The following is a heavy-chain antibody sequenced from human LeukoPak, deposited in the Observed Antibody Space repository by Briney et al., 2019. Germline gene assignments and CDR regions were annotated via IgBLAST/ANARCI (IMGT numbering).Heavy chain of an antibody. CDR2: VSYDGRNK. D-gene: IGHD4-11*01. CDR3: AKDYGYYSSYYYGMDV. V-gene: IGHV3-30*18. CDR1: GFTFSSSG. Sequence: GRSLRLSCAASGFTFSSSGMHWVRQAPGKGLEWVAVVSYDGRNKYYADSVKGRFAISRDNSKNTLYMQMNSLRAEDTAVYYCAKDYGYYSSYYYGMDVWGQGTTVTVSS. J-gene: IGHJ6*02.